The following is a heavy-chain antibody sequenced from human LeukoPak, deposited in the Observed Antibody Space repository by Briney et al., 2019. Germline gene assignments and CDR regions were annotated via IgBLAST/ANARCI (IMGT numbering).Heavy chain of an antibody. CDR2: IIPIFGTA. CDR1: GGTFSSYA. Sequence: GASVKVSCKASGGTFSSYAISWVRQAPGQGLEWMGGIIPIFGTANYAQKFQGRVTITADESTSTAYMELSSLRSEDTAVYYCARVGTDPDYFDYWGQGTLVTVSS. J-gene: IGHJ4*02. CDR3: ARVGTDPDYFDY. V-gene: IGHV1-69*13. D-gene: IGHD6-13*01.